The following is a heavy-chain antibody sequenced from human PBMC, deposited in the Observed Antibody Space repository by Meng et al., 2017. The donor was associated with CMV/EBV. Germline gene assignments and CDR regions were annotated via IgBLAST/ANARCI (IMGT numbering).Heavy chain of an antibody. Sequence: PLQVVGPVLVKPSETLAPTCPVCGCSISCYYWSWFRQPAGKGLEWIGRIYTSGSTNYNPSLKSRVTMSVDTSKNQFSLKLSSVTAADTAVYYCARSMVVAGDWFDPWGQGTLVTVSS. J-gene: IGHJ5*02. CDR1: GCSISCYY. V-gene: IGHV4-4*07. D-gene: IGHD2-15*01. CDR2: IYTSGST. CDR3: ARSMVVAGDWFDP.